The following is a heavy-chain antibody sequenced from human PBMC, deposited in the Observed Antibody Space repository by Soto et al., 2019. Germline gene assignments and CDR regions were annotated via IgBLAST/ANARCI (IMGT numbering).Heavy chain of an antibody. D-gene: IGHD3-3*01. CDR3: ARGRLRRFLEWYYMDV. Sequence: ASVKVSCKASGYTFASYDSNWVRQATGQGLEWMGWMNPNSGNTGYAQKFQGRVTMTRNTSISTAYMELSSLRSEDTAVYYCARGRLRRFLEWYYMDVWGKGTTLTVSS. CDR1: GYTFASYD. V-gene: IGHV1-8*01. J-gene: IGHJ6*03. CDR2: MNPNSGNT.